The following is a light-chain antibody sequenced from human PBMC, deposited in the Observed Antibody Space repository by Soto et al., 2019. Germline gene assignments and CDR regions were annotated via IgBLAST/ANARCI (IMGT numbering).Light chain of an antibody. CDR3: HQYGSSPGT. V-gene: IGKV3-20*01. CDR1: QSVPRTY. J-gene: IGKJ1*01. Sequence: DIVLTQSPGTLSLSPGERATLSCRASQSVPRTYLAWYQQKPGQAPSLLFFGASIRATGIPDRFSGSGSGTDFTLTISRLEPEDFAVYYCHQYGSSPGTFGPGTKVDIK. CDR2: GAS.